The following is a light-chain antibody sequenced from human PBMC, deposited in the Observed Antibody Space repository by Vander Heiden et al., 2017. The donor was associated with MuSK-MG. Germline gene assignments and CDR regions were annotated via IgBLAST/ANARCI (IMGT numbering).Light chain of an antibody. Sequence: ESVLTQSPGTLSLSPGERATLSCRASQSVSSSYLAWYQQTPGQAPRLLIYGASSRATGIPDRFSGSASGTDFTLTISILEPEDFAVYYWQQDGSSPYTFGQGTKLEIK. CDR2: GAS. CDR1: QSVSSSY. CDR3: QQDGSSPYT. V-gene: IGKV3-20*01. J-gene: IGKJ2*01.